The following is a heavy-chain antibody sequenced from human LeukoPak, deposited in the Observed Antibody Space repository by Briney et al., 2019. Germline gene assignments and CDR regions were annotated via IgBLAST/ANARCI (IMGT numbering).Heavy chain of an antibody. Sequence: GASVKVSCKASGGTFSSYAISWVRQAPGQGLEWMGRIIPIFGIANYAQKFQGRVTITADKSTSTAYMELSSLRSEDTAVYYCAIQDSYYYDSSGYYHTEYFQHWGQGTLVTVSS. CDR3: AIQDSYYYDSSGYYHTEYFQH. D-gene: IGHD3-22*01. V-gene: IGHV1-69*04. CDR1: GGTFSSYA. J-gene: IGHJ1*01. CDR2: IIPIFGIA.